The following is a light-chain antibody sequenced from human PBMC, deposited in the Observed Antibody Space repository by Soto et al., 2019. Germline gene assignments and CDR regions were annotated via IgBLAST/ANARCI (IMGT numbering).Light chain of an antibody. CDR3: QQYNNWPPYT. V-gene: IGKV3-15*01. Sequence: EIVMTQSPVTLSVSPGERATLSCRASQRVSSNVAWYQQTPGQAPRLLIYGASTRATGIPARFSGSGSETEFTLTISSLQSEDFAVYYCQQYNNWPPYTFGQGTKVDIK. CDR2: GAS. CDR1: QRVSSN. J-gene: IGKJ2*01.